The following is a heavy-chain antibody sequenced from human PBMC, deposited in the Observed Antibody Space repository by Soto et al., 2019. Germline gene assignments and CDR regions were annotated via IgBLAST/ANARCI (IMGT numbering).Heavy chain of an antibody. D-gene: IGHD3-9*01. Sequence: TSETLSLTCTVSGGSISSSSYYWGWIRQPPGKGLEWIGSIYYSGSTYYNPSLKSRVTISVDTSKNQFSLKLSSVTAADTAVYYCARHGKYYDILTGYKGNFDYWGQGTLVTVSS. CDR1: GGSISSSSYY. J-gene: IGHJ4*02. CDR2: IYYSGST. CDR3: ARHGKYYDILTGYKGNFDY. V-gene: IGHV4-39*01.